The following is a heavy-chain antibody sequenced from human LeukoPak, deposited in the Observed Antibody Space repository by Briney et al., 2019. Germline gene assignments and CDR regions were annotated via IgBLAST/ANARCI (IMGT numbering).Heavy chain of an antibody. CDR1: GGSVSSGSYY. CDR2: IYYSGST. J-gene: IGHJ4*02. CDR3: AKEEGFIRSLDY. D-gene: IGHD2-15*01. V-gene: IGHV4-61*01. Sequence: PSETLSLTCTVSGGSVSSGSYYWSWIRQPPGKGLEWIGYIYYSGSTNYNPSLKSRVTISVDTSKNQFSLKLSSVTAEDTAVYYCAKEEGFIRSLDYWGQGTLVTISS.